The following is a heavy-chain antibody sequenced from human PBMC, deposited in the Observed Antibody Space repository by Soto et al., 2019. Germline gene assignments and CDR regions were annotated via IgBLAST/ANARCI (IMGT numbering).Heavy chain of an antibody. Sequence: SGPTLVNPTHTLTLTCTFSGFSLNTSGVGVGWIRQPPGKALEWLALTFWDDDKRYSPALKSRLSITKDTSKNQVFLTMPNMDPVDTGTYYCVYRRPATATWFDPWGQGRLVNGSS. J-gene: IGHJ5*02. CDR2: TFWDDDK. CDR3: VYRRPATATWFDP. V-gene: IGHV2-5*02. CDR1: GFSLNTSGVG. D-gene: IGHD5-12*01.